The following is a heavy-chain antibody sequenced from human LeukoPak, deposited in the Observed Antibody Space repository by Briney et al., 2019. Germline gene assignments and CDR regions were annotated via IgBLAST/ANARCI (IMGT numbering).Heavy chain of an antibody. CDR1: GGSFSGYY. V-gene: IGHV4-34*01. Sequence: SETLSLTCAVYGGSFSGYYWSWIRQPPGKGLEWIGEINHSGSTNYNPSLKSRVTISVDTSKNQFSLKLSSVTAADSAVYYCARFSSGYGYFDYRGQGTLVTVSS. J-gene: IGHJ4*02. CDR2: INHSGST. CDR3: ARFSSGYGYFDY. D-gene: IGHD3-22*01.